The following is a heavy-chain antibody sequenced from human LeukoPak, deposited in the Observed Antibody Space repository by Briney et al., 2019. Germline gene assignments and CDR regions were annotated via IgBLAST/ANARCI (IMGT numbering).Heavy chain of an antibody. CDR2: INHSGST. D-gene: IGHD6-13*01. CDR3: ARGHHSSSWSLLTAAFDI. Sequence: SETLSLTCTVSGGSISSGGYYWSWIRQPPGKGLEWIGEINHSGSTNYNPSLKSRVTISVDTSKNQFSLKLSSVTAADTAVYYCARGHHSSSWSLLTAAFDIWGQGTMVTVSS. V-gene: IGHV4-39*07. CDR1: GGSISSGGYY. J-gene: IGHJ3*02.